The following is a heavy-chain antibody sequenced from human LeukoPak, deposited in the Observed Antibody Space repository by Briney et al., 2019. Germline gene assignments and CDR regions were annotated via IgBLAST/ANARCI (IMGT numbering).Heavy chain of an antibody. CDR2: IYYSGST. Sequence: TPSETLSLTCTVSGGSISSSSYYWGWIRQPPGKGLEWIGSIYYSGSTYYNPSLKSRVTISVDTSKNQFSLKLSSVTAADTAVYYCASQRYGSGSPGLIDYWGQGTLVTVSS. J-gene: IGHJ4*02. D-gene: IGHD3-10*01. CDR1: GGSISSSSYY. V-gene: IGHV4-39*07. CDR3: ASQRYGSGSPGLIDY.